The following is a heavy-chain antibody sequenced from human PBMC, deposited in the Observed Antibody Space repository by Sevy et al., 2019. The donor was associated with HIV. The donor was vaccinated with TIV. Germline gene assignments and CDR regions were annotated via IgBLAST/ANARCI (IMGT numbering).Heavy chain of an antibody. V-gene: IGHV3-21*01. Sequence: GGSLRLSCAASGFTFSTYMMNWVRQAPGKGLEWVSSISGSSNYIYYADSVKGRFTISSDNAKNLLVLQMNSLRVEDTAVYYCARPYGSGSWEAFDLWGQGTMVTVSS. CDR2: ISGSSNYI. CDR3: ARPYGSGSWEAFDL. J-gene: IGHJ3*01. CDR1: GFTFSTYM. D-gene: IGHD3-10*01.